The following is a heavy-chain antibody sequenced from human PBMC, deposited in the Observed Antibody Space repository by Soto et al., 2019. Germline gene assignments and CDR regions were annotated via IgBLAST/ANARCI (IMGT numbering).Heavy chain of an antibody. CDR1: GFTFSSYW. Sequence: EVQLVESGGGSIQPGGSLRLSCVASGFTFSSYWMHWARQAPGKGLVWVSRIKRDGSVPYYAYSVEGRLTISRDNAKNPQYIQVNSLRTEESSVYYCARGDGDHVDGNGSLARHWGQGTLVTVSS. V-gene: IGHV3-74*01. CDR3: ARGDGDHVDGNGSLARH. D-gene: IGHD3-10*01. CDR2: IKRDGSVP. J-gene: IGHJ4*02.